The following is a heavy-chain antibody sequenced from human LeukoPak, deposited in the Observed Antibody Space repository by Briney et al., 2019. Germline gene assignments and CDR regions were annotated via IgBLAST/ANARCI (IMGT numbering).Heavy chain of an antibody. J-gene: IGHJ4*02. D-gene: IGHD3-22*01. Sequence: ASVTVSCTASGYTFTSYDINWVRQAPGQGLERMGWMNPNSGNTGYAQKFQGRVTMTRNTSISTAYMELSSLRSEDTAVYYCARGYPYYYDSSNLDYWGQGTLVTVSS. CDR3: ARGYPYYYDSSNLDY. CDR2: MNPNSGNT. V-gene: IGHV1-8*01. CDR1: GYTFTSYD.